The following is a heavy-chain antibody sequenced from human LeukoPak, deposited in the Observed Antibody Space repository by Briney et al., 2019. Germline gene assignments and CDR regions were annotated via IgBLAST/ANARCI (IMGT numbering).Heavy chain of an antibody. CDR3: ARSLLSPEDWFDP. V-gene: IGHV1-18*01. Sequence: ASVKVSCKASGYTFTSYGISWVRQAPGQGLEWMGWISAYNGNTNYAQKLQGRVTMTTDTSTSTAYMELSSLRSEDTAVYYCARSLLSPEDWFDPWGQGTLVTVSS. CDR1: GYTFTSYG. CDR2: ISAYNGNT. J-gene: IGHJ5*02.